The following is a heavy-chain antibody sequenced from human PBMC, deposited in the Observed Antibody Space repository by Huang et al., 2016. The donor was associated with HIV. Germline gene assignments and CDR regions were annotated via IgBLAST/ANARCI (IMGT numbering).Heavy chain of an antibody. D-gene: IGHD3-16*01. V-gene: IGHV1-18*04. CDR1: GSAFSDYG. Sequence: QIRLVQSGAEVKKPGASVRVSCQASGSAFSDYGFSWGGQDPGQGPEWVGWISESNGGKNYGQRFQGRGTWTTDTSTTTVYMDLRSLRSDETAVYYCARDPKYHSFPYFRQRRGIEIWGQGTVVTVSS. J-gene: IGHJ3*02. CDR2: ISESNGGK. CDR3: ARDPKYHSFPYFRQRRGIEI.